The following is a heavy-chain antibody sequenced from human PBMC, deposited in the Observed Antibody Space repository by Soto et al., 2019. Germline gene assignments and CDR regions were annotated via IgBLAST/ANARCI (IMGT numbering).Heavy chain of an antibody. V-gene: IGHV1-2*02. CDR3: ATKLYYYYALDF. CDR1: GYTFTDYY. Sequence: GASAKVSCKASGYTFTDYYMPWVRLAPGQGLEWMGWINPNSGETNYPQKFQGRVSLTSDTSLSTAYMELTSLRSDDTAVYYCATKLYYYYALDFWGQGTTVTVSS. CDR2: INPNSGET. J-gene: IGHJ6*02.